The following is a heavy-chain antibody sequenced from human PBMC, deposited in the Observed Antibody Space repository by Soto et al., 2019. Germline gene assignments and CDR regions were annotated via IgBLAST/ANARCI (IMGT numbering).Heavy chain of an antibody. D-gene: IGHD3-10*01. CDR2: IDPSDSYT. Sequence: SGESLKISCKGSGYSFTSYWISWVRQMPGKGLEWMGRIDPSDSYTNYSPSFQGHVTISADKSISTAYLQWSSLKASDTAMYYCARGSLWFGELLSFYYYYGMDVWGQGTTVTVSS. CDR3: ARGSLWFGELLSFYYYYGMDV. J-gene: IGHJ6*02. V-gene: IGHV5-10-1*01. CDR1: GYSFTSYW.